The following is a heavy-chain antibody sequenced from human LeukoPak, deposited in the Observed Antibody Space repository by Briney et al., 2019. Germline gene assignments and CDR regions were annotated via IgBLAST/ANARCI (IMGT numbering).Heavy chain of an antibody. CDR2: INADNGNT. D-gene: IGHD5-12*01. CDR1: GYSFTSYY. Sequence: ASVKVSCKASGYSFTSYYMHWVRQAPGQRLEWMGWINADNGNTKYSQKFQGRVTITRDTSASTAYMELSSLQSEDTAIYYCARGYSGYPYYFDDWGQGTLVTVSS. J-gene: IGHJ4*02. V-gene: IGHV1-3*01. CDR3: ARGYSGYPYYFDD.